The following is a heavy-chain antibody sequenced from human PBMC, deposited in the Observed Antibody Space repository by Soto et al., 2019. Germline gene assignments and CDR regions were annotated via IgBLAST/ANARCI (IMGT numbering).Heavy chain of an antibody. V-gene: IGHV4-34*01. J-gene: IGHJ3*02. Sequence: QVQLQQWGAGLLKPSETLSLTCAVYGGSFSGYYWSWIRQPPGKGLEWIGEINHSGSTNYNPSLKSRVTISVDTSKNQFSLKLSSVTAADTAVYYCVRGWSPMKPRITGTNVRTDDAFDIWGQGTMVTVSS. CDR1: GGSFSGYY. CDR3: VRGWSPMKPRITGTNVRTDDAFDI. CDR2: INHSGST. D-gene: IGHD1-7*01.